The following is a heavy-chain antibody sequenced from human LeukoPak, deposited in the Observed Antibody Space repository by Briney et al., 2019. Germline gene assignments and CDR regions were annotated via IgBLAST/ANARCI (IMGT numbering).Heavy chain of an antibody. CDR1: GFTFSSYP. V-gene: IGHV3-23*01. Sequence: GGSLRLPCAASGFTFSSYPLHWVRQAPGKGLEWVSAISGSGGSTYYADSMKGRFTISRDNSKNTLYLQMNSLRAEDTAVYYCAKSSSGPFDYWGQGTLVTVSS. CDR3: AKSSSGPFDY. CDR2: ISGSGGST. D-gene: IGHD6-19*01. J-gene: IGHJ4*02.